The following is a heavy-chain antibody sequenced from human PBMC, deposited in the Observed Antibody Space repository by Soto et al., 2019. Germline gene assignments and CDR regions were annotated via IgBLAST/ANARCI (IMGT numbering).Heavy chain of an antibody. CDR3: ASGRVGATPLYYYAMDV. D-gene: IGHD1-26*01. Sequence: ASVKVSCKASEYTFTSYYMHWVRQAPGQGLEWMGIINPSGSSTSYAQNFQGRVTMTRDTSTSTVYMELSSLRSEDTADYYCASGRVGATPLYYYAMDVWGQGTTVTVS. J-gene: IGHJ6*02. CDR2: INPSGSST. V-gene: IGHV1-46*01. CDR1: EYTFTSYY.